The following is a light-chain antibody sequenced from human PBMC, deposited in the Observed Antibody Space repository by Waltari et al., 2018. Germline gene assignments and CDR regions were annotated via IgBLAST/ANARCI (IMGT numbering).Light chain of an antibody. CDR3: LLTSGALRA. V-gene: IGLV7-46*01. Sequence: QAVVTQEPSLTVSPGGTVTLTCGSSTGPVTSGHWPYWFQQKPGQAPTTLFYDTNNRPSWTPARFAGSLLGGKAALTLSGAQPEDEAAYYCLLTSGALRAFGGGTKLTVL. J-gene: IGLJ2*01. CDR1: TGPVTSGHW. CDR2: DTN.